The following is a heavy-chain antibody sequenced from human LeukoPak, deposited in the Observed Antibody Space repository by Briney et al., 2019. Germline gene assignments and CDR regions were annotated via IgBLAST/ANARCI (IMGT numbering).Heavy chain of an antibody. Sequence: SETLSLTCTVSGGSISSGGYYWSWIRQHPGKGLEWIGYIYYSGSTYYNPSLKSRVTISVDTSKNQFSLRLSSVTAADTAVYYCARGLLGGSSWPNWFDPWGQGTLVTVSS. J-gene: IGHJ5*02. CDR3: ARGLLGGSSWPNWFDP. D-gene: IGHD6-13*01. V-gene: IGHV4-31*03. CDR2: IYYSGST. CDR1: GGSISSGGYY.